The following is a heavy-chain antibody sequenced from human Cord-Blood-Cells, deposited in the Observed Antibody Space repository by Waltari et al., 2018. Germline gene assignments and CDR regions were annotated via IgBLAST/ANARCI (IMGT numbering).Heavy chain of an antibody. D-gene: IGHD4-4*01. CDR2: ISSRSSYI. V-gene: IGHV3-21*01. Sequence: EGQLVESGVGLVKPGGYLRLPCAASGFTFRSYRMNWASQASGKGLEWVSSISSRSSYIYYADSVKGRFTISRDNAKNSLYLQMNSLRAEDTAVYYCASHDYSNYPIDYWGQGTLVTVSS. CDR1: GFTFRSYR. CDR3: ASHDYSNYPIDY. J-gene: IGHJ4*02.